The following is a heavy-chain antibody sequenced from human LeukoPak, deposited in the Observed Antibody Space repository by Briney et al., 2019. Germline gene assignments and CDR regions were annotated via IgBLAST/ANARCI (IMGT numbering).Heavy chain of an antibody. J-gene: IGHJ5*02. CDR3: AKDYEPLVGVHRWGDWFDP. CDR2: ISSNGGST. Sequence: GGSLRLSCAASGFTFSSYAMHWVRQAPGKGLEYVSAISSNGGSTYYANSVKGRFTISRDNSKNTLYLQMNSLRAEDTAVYYCAKDYEPLVGVHRWGDWFDPWGQGTPVTVSS. V-gene: IGHV3-64*01. CDR1: GFTFSSYA. D-gene: IGHD1-26*01.